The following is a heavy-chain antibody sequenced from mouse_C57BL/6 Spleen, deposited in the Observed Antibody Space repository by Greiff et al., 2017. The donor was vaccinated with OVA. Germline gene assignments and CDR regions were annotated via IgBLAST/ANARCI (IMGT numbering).Heavy chain of an antibody. V-gene: IGHV1-26*01. CDR2: INPNNGGT. CDR3: ARNSNYYAMDY. D-gene: IGHD2-5*01. Sequence: EVQRVESGPELVKPGASVKISCKASGYTFTDYYMNWVKQSHGKSLEWIGDINPNNGGTSYNQKFKGKATLTVDKSSSTAYMELRSLTSEDSAVYYCARNSNYYAMDYWGQGTSVTVSS. CDR1: GYTFTDYY. J-gene: IGHJ4*01.